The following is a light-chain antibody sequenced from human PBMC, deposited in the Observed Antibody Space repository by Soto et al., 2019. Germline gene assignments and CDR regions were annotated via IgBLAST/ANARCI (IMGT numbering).Light chain of an antibody. CDR3: QQYKTYPLT. V-gene: IGKV1-16*02. CDR1: QDINIY. J-gene: IGKJ4*01. CDR2: AAS. Sequence: DIQMTQSPSSLSASVGDTVTITCRASQDINIYLAWFQQRPGKAPRSLISAASTLQSGVPSKFSGSASGTDFTLTISSLQPEDFATYYCQQYKTYPLTLGGGTKVEIK.